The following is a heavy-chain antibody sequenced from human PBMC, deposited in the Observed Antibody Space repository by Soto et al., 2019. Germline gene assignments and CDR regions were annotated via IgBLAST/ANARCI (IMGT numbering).Heavy chain of an antibody. D-gene: IGHD5-12*01. CDR2: ISYDGSNK. J-gene: IGHJ3*02. Sequence: GGSLRLSCAASGFTFSSYGMHWVRQAPGKGLEWVAVISYDGSNKYYADSVKGRFTISRDNSKNTLYLQMNSLRAEDTAVYYCAKDLPYESAFDIWGQGTMVTVSS. CDR1: GFTFSSYG. V-gene: IGHV3-30*18. CDR3: AKDLPYESAFDI.